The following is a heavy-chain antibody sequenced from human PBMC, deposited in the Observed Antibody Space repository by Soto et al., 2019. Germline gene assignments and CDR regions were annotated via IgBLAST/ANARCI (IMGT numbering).Heavy chain of an antibody. D-gene: IGHD3-3*01. CDR1: GFTFSSYW. J-gene: IGHJ6*02. V-gene: IGHV3-7*05. CDR2: IKQDGSEK. CDR3: ARFLTILRVVTTYYGIDV. Sequence: EVQLVESGGGLVQPGGSLRLSCAASGFTFSSYWMSWVRQAPGKGLEWVANIKQDGSEKYYVDSVKGRFTISRDNAKNPLYLKMNSMRAEDTAVYYCARFLTILRVVTTYYGIDVWGQGTTVTVSS.